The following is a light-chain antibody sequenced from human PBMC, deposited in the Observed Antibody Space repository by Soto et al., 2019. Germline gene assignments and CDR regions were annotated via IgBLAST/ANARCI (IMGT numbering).Light chain of an antibody. Sequence: EIVVTQSPGTLSLSPGERATLSCRASQSVTSRYLDWYQQKPGQAPRLLICGASSRATSIPARFSGSGSGTDFTLTIISLEPEDFAVYYCRNYGRSPRTFGQGTTVEIK. J-gene: IGKJ1*01. CDR1: QSVTSRY. V-gene: IGKV3-20*01. CDR2: GAS. CDR3: RNYGRSPRT.